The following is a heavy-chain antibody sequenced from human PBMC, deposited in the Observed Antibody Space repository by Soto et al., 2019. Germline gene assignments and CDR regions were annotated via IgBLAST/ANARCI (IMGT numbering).Heavy chain of an antibody. CDR3: ARDTLVNTITGVFDI. D-gene: IGHD5-12*01. Sequence: GGSLRLSCAASGFTVSRNYMNWVRQAPGKGLEWVSIIYEDGSTNYADSVEGRFTISRDSSNNTVHLQMNSLRAEDTAVYYCARDTLVNTITGVFDIWGQGTMVTVSS. CDR1: GFTVSRNY. CDR2: IYEDGST. V-gene: IGHV3-66*01. J-gene: IGHJ3*02.